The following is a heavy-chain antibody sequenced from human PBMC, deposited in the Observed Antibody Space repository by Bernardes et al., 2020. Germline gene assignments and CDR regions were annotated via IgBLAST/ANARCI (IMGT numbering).Heavy chain of an antibody. J-gene: IGHJ2*01. Sequence: GGSLRLSCAASGFTFDDYGMSWVRQAPGKGLEWVSGINWNGGSTGYADSVKGRFTISRDNGKNSLYLQMNSLRAEDTALYHCARVRCSGGSCYYSWYFDRWGRGTLVTVSS. CDR3: ARVRCSGGSCYYSWYFDR. CDR2: INWNGGST. D-gene: IGHD2-15*01. V-gene: IGHV3-20*01. CDR1: GFTFDDYG.